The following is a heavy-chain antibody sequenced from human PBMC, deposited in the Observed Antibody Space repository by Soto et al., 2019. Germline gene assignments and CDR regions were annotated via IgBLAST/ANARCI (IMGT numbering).Heavy chain of an antibody. V-gene: IGHV4-31*03. CDR3: ARDSGKYYYDSSGYYPPTYYFDY. Sequence: PAETLSLTCTVSGGSISSGGYYWSWIRQHPGKGLERIGYIYYSGSTYYNPSLKSRVTISVDTSKNQFSLKLSSVTAADTAVYYCARDSGKYYYDSSGYYPPTYYFDYGGQGTLVTVSS. J-gene: IGHJ4*02. CDR1: GGSISSGGYY. CDR2: IYYSGST. D-gene: IGHD3-22*01.